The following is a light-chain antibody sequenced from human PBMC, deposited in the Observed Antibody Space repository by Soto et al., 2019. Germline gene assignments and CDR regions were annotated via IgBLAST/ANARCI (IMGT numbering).Light chain of an antibody. J-gene: IGLJ2*01. Sequence: QSVLTQPPSVSAAPGQKVTISCSGSSSNIGNNYVSWYQQLPETAPKLLIYENNKRPSGIPDRFSGSKSGTSATLGITGLQTGDEADYYCGTWDSSLGSVVFGGGTQLTVL. V-gene: IGLV1-51*02. CDR2: ENN. CDR1: SSNIGNNY. CDR3: GTWDSSLGSVV.